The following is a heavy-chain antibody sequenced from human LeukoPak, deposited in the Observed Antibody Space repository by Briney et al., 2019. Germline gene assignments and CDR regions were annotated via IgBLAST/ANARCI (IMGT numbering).Heavy chain of an antibody. CDR1: GFTFSGSA. D-gene: IGHD5-12*01. Sequence: GGSLKLSCAASGFTFSGSAMHWVRQASGKGLEWVGRIRSKANSYATAYAASVKGRFTISRDDSKNTAYLQMNSLKTEDTAVYYCTRHLVWDSGYDQEGYFDYWGQGTLVTVSS. V-gene: IGHV3-73*01. CDR3: TRHLVWDSGYDQEGYFDY. J-gene: IGHJ4*02. CDR2: IRSKANSYAT.